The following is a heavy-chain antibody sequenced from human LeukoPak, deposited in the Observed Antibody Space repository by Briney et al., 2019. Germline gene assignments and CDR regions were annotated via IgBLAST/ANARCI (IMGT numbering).Heavy chain of an antibody. CDR2: IWYDGSNK. V-gene: IGHV3-33*06. Sequence: GGSLRLSCAASGFTLSSYGMHWVRQAPGKGLEWLAVIWYDGSNKYYADSVKGRFTISRDNSKNTLYLQMNSLRAEDTAVYYCAKDQQDTAMAVFDYWGQGTLVTVSS. CDR1: GFTLSSYG. J-gene: IGHJ4*02. CDR3: AKDQQDTAMAVFDY. D-gene: IGHD5-18*01.